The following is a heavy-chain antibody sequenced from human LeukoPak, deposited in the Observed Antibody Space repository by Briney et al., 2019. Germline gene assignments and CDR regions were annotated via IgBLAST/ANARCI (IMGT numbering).Heavy chain of an antibody. J-gene: IGHJ6*02. CDR3: ARDRRDGYNPNYYYYGMDV. Sequence: PGGSLRLSCAASGFTVSSNYMSWVRQAPGKGLEWVSVINSGGSTYYADSVKGRFTISRDNSKNTLYLQMNSLRAEDTAVYYCARDRRDGYNPNYYYYGMDVWGQGTTVTVSS. D-gene: IGHD5-24*01. CDR1: GFTVSSNY. CDR2: INSGGST. V-gene: IGHV3-66*01.